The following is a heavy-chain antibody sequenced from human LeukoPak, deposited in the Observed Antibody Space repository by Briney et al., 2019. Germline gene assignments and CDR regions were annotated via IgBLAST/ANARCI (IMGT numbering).Heavy chain of an antibody. CDR1: GYTFTGYY. CDR3: ARALGRGYHNWFDP. V-gene: IGHV1-2*02. Sequence: ASVKVSCKASGYTFTGYYMHWVRQAPGQGLEWMGWINPNSGGTNYAQKFQGRVTMTRDTSISTAYMEPSRLRSDDTAVYYCARALGRGYHNWFDPWGQGTLVTVSS. CDR2: INPNSGGT. D-gene: IGHD3-3*01. J-gene: IGHJ5*02.